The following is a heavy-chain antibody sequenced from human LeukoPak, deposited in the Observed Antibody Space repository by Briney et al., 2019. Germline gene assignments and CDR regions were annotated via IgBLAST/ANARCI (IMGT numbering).Heavy chain of an antibody. Sequence: SETLSLTCTVSGGSITSGSYYWSWIRQPAGKGLEWIGRIYTSGSTNYNPSLKSRVTISVDTSKNQFSLKLSSVTAADTAVYYCARVIDYSLFDYWGQGTLVTVSS. CDR3: ARVIDYSLFDY. J-gene: IGHJ4*02. CDR1: GGSITSGSYY. D-gene: IGHD2-15*01. CDR2: IYTSGST. V-gene: IGHV4-61*02.